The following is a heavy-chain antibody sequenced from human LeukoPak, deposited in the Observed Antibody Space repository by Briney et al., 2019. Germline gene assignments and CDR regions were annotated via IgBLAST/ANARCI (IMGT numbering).Heavy chain of an antibody. CDR1: GGSISSYY. V-gene: IGHV4-4*07. D-gene: IGHD3-22*01. Sequence: SETLSLTCTVSGGSISSYYWSWIRQPAGKGLKWIGRIYTSGRTNYNPSLKSRVTMSVDTSKNQFSLKLSSVTAADTAVYYCASHMRGSGYNAAFDYWGQGTLVTVSS. CDR2: IYTSGRT. CDR3: ASHMRGSGYNAAFDY. J-gene: IGHJ4*02.